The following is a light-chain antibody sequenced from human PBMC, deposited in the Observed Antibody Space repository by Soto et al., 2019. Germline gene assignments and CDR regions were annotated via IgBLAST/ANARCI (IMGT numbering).Light chain of an antibody. CDR1: QSFSIY. Sequence: EIVLTQSPGTLSLSPGERATLSCRASQSFSIYLAWYQQKPGQAPRLLIYGASSRATGIPDRFSGSGSGTDFTLTISSLEPEDFAVYYCLQYGSSKTFGQGTKVEIK. J-gene: IGKJ1*01. V-gene: IGKV3-20*01. CDR3: LQYGSSKT. CDR2: GAS.